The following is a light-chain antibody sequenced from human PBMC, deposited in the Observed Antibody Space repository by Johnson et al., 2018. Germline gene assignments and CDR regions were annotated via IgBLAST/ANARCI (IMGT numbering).Light chain of an antibody. CDR1: SSNIGNNY. V-gene: IGLV1-51*02. CDR2: ENN. CDR3: GTWDSSLSAGNV. Sequence: VLTQPPSVSAAPGQQVTISCSGSSSNIGNNYVSWYQQLPGTAPKLLIYENNKRPSGIPDRFSGSKSGTSDTLGITGLQTGDEADYYCGTWDSSLSAGNVFGTGTKVTVL. J-gene: IGLJ1*01.